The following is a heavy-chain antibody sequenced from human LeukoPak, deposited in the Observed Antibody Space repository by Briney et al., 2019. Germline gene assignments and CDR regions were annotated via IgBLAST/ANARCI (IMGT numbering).Heavy chain of an antibody. CDR1: GGTFSSYA. Sequence: SVTVSFKASGGTFSSYAISWVRQAPGQGLEWMGRIIPILGIANYAQKFQGRVTITADKSTSTAYMELSSLRSADTAVYYCARGFDYWGQGTLVTVSS. CDR3: ARGFDY. CDR2: IIPILGIA. V-gene: IGHV1-69*04. J-gene: IGHJ4*02.